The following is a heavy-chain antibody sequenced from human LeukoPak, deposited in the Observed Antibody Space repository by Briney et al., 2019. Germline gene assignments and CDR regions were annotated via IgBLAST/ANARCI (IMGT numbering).Heavy chain of an antibody. J-gene: IGHJ4*02. V-gene: IGHV3-21*01. CDR3: ARVGGTGNFDY. CDR1: GFSVSSNY. CDR2: ISSSSSYI. Sequence: GGSLRLSCAASGFSVSSNYMSWVRQAPGKGLEWVSSISSSSSYIYCADSVKGRFTISRDNAKNSLYLQMNSLRAEDTAVYYCARVGGTGNFDYWGQGTLVTVSS. D-gene: IGHD1-14*01.